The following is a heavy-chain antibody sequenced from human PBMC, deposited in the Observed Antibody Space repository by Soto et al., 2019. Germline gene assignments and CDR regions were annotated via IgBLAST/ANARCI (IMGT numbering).Heavy chain of an antibody. Sequence: RGSLRLSCSGSGFTVSSFGMHWVRQAPGKGLEHVSTLSSNGIGTYYADSVKGRFTFSRDTSKNTLYLQMSSLRTEDTAVYYCVKDMGQAAVGIRYPYGLDVWGLGTTVTVSS. J-gene: IGHJ6*02. CDR3: VKDMGQAAVGIRYPYGLDV. CDR2: LSSNGIGT. V-gene: IGHV3-64D*06. CDR1: GFTVSSFG. D-gene: IGHD6-13*01.